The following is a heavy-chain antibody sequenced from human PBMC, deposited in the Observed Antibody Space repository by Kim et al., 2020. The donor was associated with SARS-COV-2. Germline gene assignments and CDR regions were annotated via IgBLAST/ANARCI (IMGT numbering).Heavy chain of an antibody. CDR3: VRDLYGDLDY. J-gene: IGHJ4*02. CDR1: GFTFSSYL. V-gene: IGHV3-7*01. D-gene: IGHD4-17*01. Sequence: GGSLRLSCAASGFTFSSYLMSWVRQAPGKGLEWVANIKQDGSEKYYVDSVEGRFTISRDNAKNSLYLQMNSLRAEDTAVYYCVRDLYGDLDYWGQGTLVTVSS. CDR2: IKQDGSEK.